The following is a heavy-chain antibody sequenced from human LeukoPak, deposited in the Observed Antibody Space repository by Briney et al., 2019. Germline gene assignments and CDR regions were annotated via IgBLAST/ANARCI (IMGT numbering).Heavy chain of an antibody. CDR3: AQDDPGIRYFDWLPSAGAFDI. CDR1: GFTFSSYS. Sequence: GWSLRLSCAASGFTFSSYSMNWVRQAPGKGLEWVSYISSSSSTIYFADSVKGRFTISRDNAKNSLYLQMNSLRAEDTAVYYFAQDDPGIRYFDWLPSAGAFDIWGQGTMVTVSS. CDR2: ISSSSSTI. V-gene: IGHV3-48*01. D-gene: IGHD3-9*01. J-gene: IGHJ3*02.